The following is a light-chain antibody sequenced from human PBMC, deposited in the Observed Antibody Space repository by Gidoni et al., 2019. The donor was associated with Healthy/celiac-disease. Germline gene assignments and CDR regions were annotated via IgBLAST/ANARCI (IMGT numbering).Light chain of an antibody. CDR2: GNS. CDR3: QSYDSSLSGYVV. V-gene: IGLV1-40*01. CDR1: SSNIGAGYD. Sequence: QSVLTPPPAVSGAPGQRVTISCTGSSSNIGAGYDVHWYQQLPGTAPKLLIYGNSNRPSGVPDRFSGSKSGTSASLAIPGLQAEDEADYYCQSYDSSLSGYVVFGGGTKLTVL. J-gene: IGLJ2*01.